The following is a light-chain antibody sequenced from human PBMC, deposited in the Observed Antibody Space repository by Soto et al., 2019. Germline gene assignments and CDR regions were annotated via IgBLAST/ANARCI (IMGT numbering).Light chain of an antibody. CDR2: AAS. Sequence: DIQMTQSPSSLSASVGDRVTIPCRASQSISSYLNWYQHKPGKAPKLLIYAASSLQSGVPSRFSGSGSGTDFTLTISTLQPEDFATYYWHQTFSTRSWTFGQGTKVEIK. V-gene: IGKV1-39*01. CDR3: HQTFSTRSWT. CDR1: QSISSY. J-gene: IGKJ1*01.